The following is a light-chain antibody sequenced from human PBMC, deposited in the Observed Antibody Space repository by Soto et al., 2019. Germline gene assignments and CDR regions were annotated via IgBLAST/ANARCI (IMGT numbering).Light chain of an antibody. CDR1: QSISSW. CDR2: KAS. V-gene: IGKV1-5*03. J-gene: IGKJ1*01. CDR3: QQYNDNWT. Sequence: SQMTQSPYTLSASVGDRVTITCRASQSISSWLAWYQQKPGTAPKLLIYKASTLQSGVPSRFSGSGSGTEFTLTISSLQPDDSATYYCQQYNDNWTFGQGTKV.